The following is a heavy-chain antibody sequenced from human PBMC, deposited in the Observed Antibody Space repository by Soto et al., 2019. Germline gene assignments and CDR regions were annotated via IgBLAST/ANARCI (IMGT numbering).Heavy chain of an antibody. J-gene: IGHJ4*02. D-gene: IGHD4-4*01. CDR1: GGSISSGGYY. Sequence: ASETLSLTCTVSGGSISSGGYYWSWIRQHPGKGLEWIGYIYYSGSTYYNPSLKSRVTISVDTSKNQFSLKLSSVTAADTAVYYCARLRRMTAITVSYYFDYWGQGTLVTVSS. V-gene: IGHV4-31*03. CDR2: IYYSGST. CDR3: ARLRRMTAITVSYYFDY.